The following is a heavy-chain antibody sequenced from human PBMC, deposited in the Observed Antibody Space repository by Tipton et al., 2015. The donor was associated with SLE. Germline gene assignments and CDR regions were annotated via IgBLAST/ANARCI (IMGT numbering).Heavy chain of an antibody. J-gene: IGHJ5*02. CDR1: GGSISSYY. D-gene: IGHD6-13*01. CDR3: ARGRIAAAAYNWFDP. CDR2: IYYSGST. V-gene: IGHV4-59*08. Sequence: TLSLTCTVSGGSISSYYWSWIRQPPGKGLEWIGYIYYSGSTNYNPSLKSRVTISVDTSKNQFSLKLSSVTAADTAVYYCARGRIAAAAYNWFDPWGQGTLVTVSS.